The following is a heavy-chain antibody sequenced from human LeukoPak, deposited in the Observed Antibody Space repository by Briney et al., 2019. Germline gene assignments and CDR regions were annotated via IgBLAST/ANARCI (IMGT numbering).Heavy chain of an antibody. CDR3: ARVALPGASRKLGDY. D-gene: IGHD1-26*01. J-gene: IGHJ4*02. V-gene: IGHV1-2*02. CDR1: GYTFTGYY. CDR2: INPNSGGT. Sequence: ASVKVFCTASGYTFTGYYMHWVRQAPGQGLEWMGWINPNSGGTNYAQKFRGRITMTRDTSTSTVYMELSSLRPEDTAVYYCARVALPGASRKLGDYWGQGTLVTVSS.